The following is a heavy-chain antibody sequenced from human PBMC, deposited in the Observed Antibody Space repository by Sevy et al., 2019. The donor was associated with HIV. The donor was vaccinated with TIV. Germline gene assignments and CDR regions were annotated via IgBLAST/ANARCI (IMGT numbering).Heavy chain of an antibody. Sequence: SETLSLTCTVSGGSISSSSYYWGWIRQPPGKGLEWIGSIYYSGSTYYNPSLKSRVTISVDTSTNQFSLKLSSVTAADTAVYYCARHYYGSGSYYFYYYMDVWGKGTTVTVSS. J-gene: IGHJ6*03. V-gene: IGHV4-39*01. CDR2: IYYSGST. D-gene: IGHD3-10*01. CDR1: GGSISSSSYY. CDR3: ARHYYGSGSYYFYYYMDV.